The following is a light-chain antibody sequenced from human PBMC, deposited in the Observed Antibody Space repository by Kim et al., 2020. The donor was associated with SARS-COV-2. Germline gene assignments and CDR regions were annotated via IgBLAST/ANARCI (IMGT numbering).Light chain of an antibody. CDR3: QQYDISPYN. J-gene: IGKJ2*01. V-gene: IGKV3-20*01. Sequence: EIVVTQSPGTLSLSPGGRATLSCRVSQSVDNRYLAWYQHKPGQGPRLLISGASSRATGISDRFSGSGSRTDFTLTISRLGPEDSAVYYCQQYDISPYNFGQGTRLEI. CDR2: GAS. CDR1: QSVDNRY.